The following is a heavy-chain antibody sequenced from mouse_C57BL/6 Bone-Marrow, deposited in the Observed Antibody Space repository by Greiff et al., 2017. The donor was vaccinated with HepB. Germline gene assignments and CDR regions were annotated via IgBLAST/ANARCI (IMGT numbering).Heavy chain of an antibody. CDR1: GFTFSDYG. D-gene: IGHD2-3*01. CDR3: ARGRLLLYYYAMDY. Sequence: EVQLVESGGGLVKPGGSLKLSCAASGFTFSDYGMHWVRQAPEKGLEWVAYISSGSSTIYYADTVKGRFTISRDNATNTLFLQMTSLRSEDTAMYYCARGRLLLYYYAMDYWGQGTSVTVSS. CDR2: ISSGSSTI. J-gene: IGHJ4*01. V-gene: IGHV5-17*01.